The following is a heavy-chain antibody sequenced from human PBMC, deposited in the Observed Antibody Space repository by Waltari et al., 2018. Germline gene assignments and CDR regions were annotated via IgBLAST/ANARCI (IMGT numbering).Heavy chain of an antibody. J-gene: IGHJ4*02. Sequence: QVQLQESGPGLVKPSQTLSLTCTVSGESISSIGSHWTWIRQHPEKGLGWIGYIFYTETPYYNPPLSSRVSVSLDKSKNQFSLKLTSVTAADTAVYYCARGDYSGQPHPLDYWGQGALVTVSS. V-gene: IGHV4-31*03. D-gene: IGHD4-4*01. CDR2: IFYTETP. CDR3: ARGDYSGQPHPLDY. CDR1: GESISSIGSH.